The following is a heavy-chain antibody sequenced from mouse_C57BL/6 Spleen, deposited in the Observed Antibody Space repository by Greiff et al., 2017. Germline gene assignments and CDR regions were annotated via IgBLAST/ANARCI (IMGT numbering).Heavy chain of an antibody. Sequence: EVQGVESGGDLVKPGGSLKLSCAASGFTFSSYGMSWVRQTPDKRLEWVATISSGGSYTYYPDSVQGRFTITRDNAKTTLYLQMSSLKSEDTAMYYCARRLRRECLYAMDYGGQGASVTVSS. CDR2: ISSGGSYT. D-gene: IGHD2-4*01. J-gene: IGHJ4*01. V-gene: IGHV5-6*01. CDR3: ARRLRRECLYAMDY. CDR1: GFTFSSYG.